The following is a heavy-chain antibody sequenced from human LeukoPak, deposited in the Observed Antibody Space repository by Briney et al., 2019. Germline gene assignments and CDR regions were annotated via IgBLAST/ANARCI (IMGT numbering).Heavy chain of an antibody. CDR1: GASLSTYY. J-gene: IGHJ4*02. CDR2: IYYTGST. Sequence: SQTLSLTCTLSGASLSTYYWSWVRQPPGKGLEWIGYIYYTGSTNYNPSLKSRVTISVDTSKNQFSLKLSSVTAADTAVYYCARSGESRIAARPVAFDYWGQGTLVNVSS. V-gene: IGHV4-59*01. CDR3: ARSGESRIAARPVAFDY. D-gene: IGHD6-25*01.